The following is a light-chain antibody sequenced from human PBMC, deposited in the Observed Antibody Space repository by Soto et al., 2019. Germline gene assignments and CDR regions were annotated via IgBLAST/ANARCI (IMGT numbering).Light chain of an antibody. Sequence: DIQMTQSPSSLSASVGDRVTITCQASQDLSNYLNWYQQKPGKAPKLLIYDASNLETGIPSRFSGSGSGTDFTFNISSLQPEDIATYYWQQYYNLPLTFGGGTKVEIK. V-gene: IGKV1-33*01. CDR3: QQYYNLPLT. CDR2: DAS. J-gene: IGKJ4*01. CDR1: QDLSNY.